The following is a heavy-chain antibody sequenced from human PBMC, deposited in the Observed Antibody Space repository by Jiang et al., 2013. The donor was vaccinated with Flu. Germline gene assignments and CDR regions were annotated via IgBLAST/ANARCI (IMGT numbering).Heavy chain of an antibody. D-gene: IGHD2-2*01. V-gene: IGHV5-51*01. J-gene: IGHJ3*02. CDR2: IYPGDSDT. CDR1: GYSFTSYW. CDR3: ASSFGYCSRTTCYQAFDI. Sequence: GAEVKKPGESLKISCKGSGYSFTSYWIGWVRQMPGKGLEWMGIIYPGDSDTRYSPSFQGQVTISADKSISTAYLQWSSLKASDTAMYYCASSFGYCSRTTCYQAFDIWGQGTMVTVSS.